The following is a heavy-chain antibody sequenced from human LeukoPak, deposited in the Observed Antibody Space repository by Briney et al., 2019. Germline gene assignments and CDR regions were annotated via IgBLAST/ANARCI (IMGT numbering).Heavy chain of an antibody. Sequence: GGSLRLSCAASGFTFSSYWMSWVRQAPGKGLEWVANIKQDGSEKYYVDSVKGRFTISRDNAKNSLYPQMNSLRAEDTAVYYCARDRSGLYYYYYMDVWGKGTTVTVSS. V-gene: IGHV3-7*01. CDR2: IKQDGSEK. J-gene: IGHJ6*03. D-gene: IGHD3/OR15-3a*01. CDR1: GFTFSSYW. CDR3: ARDRSGLYYYYYMDV.